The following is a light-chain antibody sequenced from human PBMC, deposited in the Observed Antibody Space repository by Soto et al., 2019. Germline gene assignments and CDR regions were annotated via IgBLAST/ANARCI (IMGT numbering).Light chain of an antibody. CDR3: QQSNSFPFT. V-gene: IGKV1-12*02. CDR2: AAS. Sequence: DIQMTQSPSSVSASVGDRVTITCRASQGISRWLAWYQQKPGKDPKLLIYAASSLQSGVPSRFSGSGSVTDFTLTISSLQPEDFATYYCQQSNSFPFTFGPGTKVDIK. J-gene: IGKJ3*01. CDR1: QGISRW.